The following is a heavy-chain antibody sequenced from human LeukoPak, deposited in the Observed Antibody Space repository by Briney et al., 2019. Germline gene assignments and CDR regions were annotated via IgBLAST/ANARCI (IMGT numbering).Heavy chain of an antibody. V-gene: IGHV1-69*06. CDR3: ASGSPSTYYYDSSGP. J-gene: IGHJ4*02. D-gene: IGHD3-22*01. CDR1: GGTFSSYA. CDR2: IIPIFGTA. Sequence: SVKVSCKASGGTFSSYAISWVRQAPGQGLEWMGRIIPIFGTAYYAQKFQGRVTITADKSTSTAYMELSSLRSEDTAVYYCASGSPSTYYYDSSGPWGQGTLVTVSS.